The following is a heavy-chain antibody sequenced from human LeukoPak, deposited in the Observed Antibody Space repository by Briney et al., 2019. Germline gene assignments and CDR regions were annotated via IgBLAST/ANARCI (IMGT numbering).Heavy chain of an antibody. Sequence: SETLSLTCSVSGDSITSRNWWTWVRQTPEKWLEWIGEIYHTGSTNYNPSVEGRVTISIDKSKNQFSLMLNSVTAADTALYYCARGMWFDTLFSAFDVWGQGTMVSVSS. CDR2: IYHTGST. CDR3: ARGMWFDTLFSAFDV. D-gene: IGHD3-10*01. CDR1: GDSITSRNW. J-gene: IGHJ3*01. V-gene: IGHV4-4*02.